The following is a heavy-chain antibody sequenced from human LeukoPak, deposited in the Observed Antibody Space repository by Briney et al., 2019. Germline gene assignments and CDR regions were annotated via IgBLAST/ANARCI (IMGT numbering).Heavy chain of an antibody. CDR2: MNPNSGNT. CDR3: AREAYYYDSSGSNYYYYYYMDV. J-gene: IGHJ6*03. D-gene: IGHD3-22*01. CDR1: GYTFTSYD. Sequence: ASVKVSCKASGYTFTSYDINWVRQATGQGLEWMGWMNPNSGNTGYAQKFQGRVTITRNTSISTAYMELSSLRSEDTAVYYCAREAYYYDSSGSNYYYYYYMDVWGKGTTVTVSS. V-gene: IGHV1-8*03.